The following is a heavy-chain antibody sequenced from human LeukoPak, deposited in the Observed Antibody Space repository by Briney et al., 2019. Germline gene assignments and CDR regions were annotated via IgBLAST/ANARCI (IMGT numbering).Heavy chain of an antibody. J-gene: IGHJ4*02. CDR2: INPNSGGT. Sequence: ASVKVSCKASGYTFTGYYMHWVRQAPGQGLEWMGWINPNSGGTNYAQKFQGRVTMTRDTSISTAYMELSRLRSDDTAVYYCARDRSLAYGWQDYWGQGTLVTVSS. D-gene: IGHD6-19*01. CDR1: GYTFTGYY. V-gene: IGHV1-2*02. CDR3: ARDRSLAYGWQDY.